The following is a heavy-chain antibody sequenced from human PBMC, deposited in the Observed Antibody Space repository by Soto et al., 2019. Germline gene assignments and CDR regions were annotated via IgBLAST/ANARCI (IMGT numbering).Heavy chain of an antibody. Sequence: EVQLLESGGGLVQPGGSLRLSCAASGFTFTTYAMSWVRQAPGKGLEWVSVISGSGRSTYYADSVKGRFTISRDNSKNTVYLQMNSLRVDDTAVYYCAKEGSIALPAATRGGYLDYWGQGTLVTVSS. D-gene: IGHD2-2*01. CDR3: AKEGSIALPAATRGGYLDY. J-gene: IGHJ4*02. CDR2: ISGSGRST. V-gene: IGHV3-23*01. CDR1: GFTFTTYA.